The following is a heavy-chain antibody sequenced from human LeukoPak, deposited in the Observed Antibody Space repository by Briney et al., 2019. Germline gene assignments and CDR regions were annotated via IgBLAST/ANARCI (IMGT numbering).Heavy chain of an antibody. CDR1: GGSISSGGYY. CDR2: INHSGST. J-gene: IGHJ6*03. CDR3: ARGGRISKYQLPKQYYYYYMDV. Sequence: SETLSLTCTVSGGSISSGGYYWSWIRQPPGKGLEWIGEINHSGSTNYNPSLKSRVTISVDTSKNQFSLKLSSVTAADTAVYYCARGGRISKYQLPKQYYYYYMDVWGKGTTVTVSS. D-gene: IGHD2-2*01. V-gene: IGHV4-61*08.